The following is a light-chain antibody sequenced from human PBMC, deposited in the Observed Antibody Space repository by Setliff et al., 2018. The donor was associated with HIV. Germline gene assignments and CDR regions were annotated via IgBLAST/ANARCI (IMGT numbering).Light chain of an antibody. V-gene: IGKV1-27*01. CDR2: AAS. J-gene: IGKJ1*01. CDR1: QDVSNY. CDR3: QKYNTAPRT. Sequence: DIQMTQSPSSLSASVGDRVTITCRASQDVSNYLGWYQQKPGKAPKLLIYAASTLHPGVPSRFSGSGSGTDFTLTISSLQPEDVAYYYCQKYNTAPRTFGQGTKVDIK.